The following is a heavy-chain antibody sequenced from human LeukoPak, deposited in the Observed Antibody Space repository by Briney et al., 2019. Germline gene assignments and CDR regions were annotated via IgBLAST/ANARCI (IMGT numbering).Heavy chain of an antibody. CDR3: AKSRSYTVRDAFEI. CDR2: ISSSSTYI. D-gene: IGHD3-10*01. CDR1: GFTFSSYA. J-gene: IGHJ3*02. V-gene: IGHV3-23*01. Sequence: GSLRLSCAASGFTFSSYAMSWVRQAPGKGLEWVSSISSSSTYINYADSVKGRFTISRDNSKNTLYLQMNSLRAEDTAVYYCAKSRSYTVRDAFEIWGQGTKVTVSS.